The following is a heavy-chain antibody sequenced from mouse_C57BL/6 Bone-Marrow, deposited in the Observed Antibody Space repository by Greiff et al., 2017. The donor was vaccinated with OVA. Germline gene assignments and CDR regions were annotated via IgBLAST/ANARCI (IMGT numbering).Heavy chain of an antibody. CDR2: ISSGGDYI. CDR1: GFTFSSYA. CDR3: TRLYSNGYNYALDY. J-gene: IGHJ4*01. Sequence: EVHLVESGEGLVKPGGSLKLSCAASGFTFSSYAMSWVRQTPEKRLEWVAYISSGGDYIYYADTVKGRFTISRDNARNTLYLQMSSLKSRDPAMYYCTRLYSNGYNYALDYWGQGTSVTVSS. D-gene: IGHD2-5*01. V-gene: IGHV5-9-1*02.